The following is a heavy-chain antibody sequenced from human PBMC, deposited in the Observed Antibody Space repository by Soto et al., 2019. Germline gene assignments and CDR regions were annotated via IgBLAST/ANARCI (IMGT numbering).Heavy chain of an antibody. Sequence: QVHLVQSGAEVKKPGASVKVSCKASGYIFINYYIHWVRQAPGQGLEWIGIINPNGGSTNYAQKFRGRVTMARDXSXXXXXXXLXSLRXDXXXXXYCARDLAAADYWGQGTLVTVSS. D-gene: IGHD6-13*01. J-gene: IGHJ4*02. V-gene: IGHV1-46*01. CDR3: ARDLAAADY. CDR2: INPNGGST. CDR1: GYIFINYY.